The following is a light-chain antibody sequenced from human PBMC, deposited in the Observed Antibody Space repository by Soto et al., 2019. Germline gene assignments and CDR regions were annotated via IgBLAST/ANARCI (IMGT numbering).Light chain of an antibody. Sequence: EIVLTQSPGTLSLSPGERATLSCRASQSVSSSYLAWYQQKPGQAPRLLIYGASSRATGIPDRFSGSGSGTDFALTISRLEPEDFAVYFCQQYGSSPVTFGQGTRLEIK. CDR3: QQYGSSPVT. J-gene: IGKJ5*01. CDR1: QSVSSSY. CDR2: GAS. V-gene: IGKV3-20*01.